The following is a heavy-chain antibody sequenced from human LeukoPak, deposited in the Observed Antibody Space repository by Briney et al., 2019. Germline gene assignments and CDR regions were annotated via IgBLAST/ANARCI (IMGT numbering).Heavy chain of an antibody. J-gene: IGHJ4*02. D-gene: IGHD6-19*01. CDR1: GGSITNYY. V-gene: IGHV4-59*08. Sequence: SETLSLICTVSGGSITNYYWSWIRQPPGKGLERIGYLYYTGSTNYNPSLKSRVTISVDMSKNQFSLKLRSMTAADTAVYYCARHGPGYSSVFDYWGQGTLVTVSS. CDR2: LYYTGST. CDR3: ARHGPGYSSVFDY.